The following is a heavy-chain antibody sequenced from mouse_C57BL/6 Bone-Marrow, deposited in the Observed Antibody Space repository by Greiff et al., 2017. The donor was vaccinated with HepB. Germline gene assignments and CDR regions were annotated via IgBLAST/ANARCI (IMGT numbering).Heavy chain of an antibody. D-gene: IGHD1-1*01. Sequence: QVQLKQPGAELVRPGSSVKLSCKASGYTFTSYWMHWVKQRPIQGLEWIGNIDPSDSETHYNQKFKDKATLTVDKSSSTAYMQLSSLTSEDSAVYYCALLLRADYFDYWGQGTTLTVSS. CDR1: GYTFTSYW. CDR3: ALLLRADYFDY. J-gene: IGHJ2*01. CDR2: IDPSDSET. V-gene: IGHV1-52*01.